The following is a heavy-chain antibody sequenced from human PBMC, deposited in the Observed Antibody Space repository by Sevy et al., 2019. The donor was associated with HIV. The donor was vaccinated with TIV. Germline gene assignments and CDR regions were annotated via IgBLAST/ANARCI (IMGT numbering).Heavy chain of an antibody. V-gene: IGHV3-11*01. CDR3: ARAAADCSGGDCYSAASYQYFQH. CDR1: GFNFSDYY. J-gene: IGHJ1*01. D-gene: IGHD2-15*01. Sequence: GGSLRLSCAASGFNFSDYYMSWVRQAPGQGLEWISYISTAGDIIYYADSVKGRFTISRDNAKQSLYVQMNRLRADDTAVYYCARAAADCSGGDCYSAASYQYFQHWGQGTLVTVSS. CDR2: ISTAGDII.